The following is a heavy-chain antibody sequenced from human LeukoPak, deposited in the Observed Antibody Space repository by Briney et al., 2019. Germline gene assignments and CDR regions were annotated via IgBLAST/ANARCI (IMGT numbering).Heavy chain of an antibody. CDR1: GFTFRGHA. J-gene: IGHJ4*02. V-gene: IGHV3-23*01. Sequence: GGSLRLSCVGSGFTFRGHAMSWVRQAPEKGLEFVSGIYENGGTTYYADSVKGRFSISRDNSKNTLYLQMDSLRGGDTAVYYCAKDFRIGYSAHFDYWGQGALVTVSS. D-gene: IGHD2-21*01. CDR3: AKDFRIGYSAHFDY. CDR2: IYENGGTT.